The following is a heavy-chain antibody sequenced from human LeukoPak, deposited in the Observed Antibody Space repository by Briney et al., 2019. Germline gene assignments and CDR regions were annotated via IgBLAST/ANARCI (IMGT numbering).Heavy chain of an antibody. CDR2: IKQDGSEK. CDR1: GFTFSSFW. Sequence: GGSLTLSCAAPGFTFSSFWMSWDSQAQGKGLEWVANIKQDGSEKYYVDSVKGRFTISRDNAKNSLYLQMNSLRAEDTAVYYCASDMCGGDCYLYYFDYWGQGTLVTVSS. V-gene: IGHV3-7*01. J-gene: IGHJ4*02. CDR3: ASDMCGGDCYLYYFDY. D-gene: IGHD2-21*02.